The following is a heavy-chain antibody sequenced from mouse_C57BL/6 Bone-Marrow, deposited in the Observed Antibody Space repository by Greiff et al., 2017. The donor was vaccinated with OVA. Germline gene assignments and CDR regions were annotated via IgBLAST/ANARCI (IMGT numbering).Heavy chain of an antibody. V-gene: IGHV1-55*01. CDR2: IYPGSGST. D-gene: IGHD2-4*01. J-gene: IGHJ3*01. CDR3: ARTYYDYDGSWFAY. Sequence: QVQLQQPGAELVKPGASVKMSCKASGYTFTSYWITWVKQRPGQGLEWIGDIYPGSGSTNYNEKFKGKATLTVDTSSSTAYMQLSSLTSEDSAVYYCARTYYDYDGSWFAYWGQGTLVTVSA. CDR1: GYTFTSYW.